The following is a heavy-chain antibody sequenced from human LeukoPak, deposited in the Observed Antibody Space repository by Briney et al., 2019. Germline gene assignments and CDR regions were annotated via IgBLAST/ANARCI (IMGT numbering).Heavy chain of an antibody. CDR2: ISSGSSYR. J-gene: IGHJ4*02. D-gene: IGHD4-17*01. CDR3: ARGHDYGDYGLGY. Sequence: PGGSLRLSCAASGFTFSSYSMNWVRQAPGKGLEWVSSISSGSSYRYYADSVKGRFTISRDNAKNSLYLQMNSLRAEDTAVYYCARGHDYGDYGLGYWGQGTLATVSS. CDR1: GFTFSSYS. V-gene: IGHV3-21*01.